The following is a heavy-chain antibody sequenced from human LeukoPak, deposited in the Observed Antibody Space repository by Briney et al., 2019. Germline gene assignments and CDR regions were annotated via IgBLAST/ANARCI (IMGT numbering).Heavy chain of an antibody. CDR2: IYYSGDT. Sequence: PSETLSLTCTVSGGSITSSIYFWGWIRQPPGKGLEWIASIYYSGDTYYSPSLKSRVTISIDTSKSQFSLKLSSVTAADTAVYYCARQKTPQLTVHLFDSWGPGTLVTVSS. V-gene: IGHV4-39*01. J-gene: IGHJ4*02. CDR3: ARQKTPQLTVHLFDS. CDR1: GGSITSSIYF. D-gene: IGHD7-27*01.